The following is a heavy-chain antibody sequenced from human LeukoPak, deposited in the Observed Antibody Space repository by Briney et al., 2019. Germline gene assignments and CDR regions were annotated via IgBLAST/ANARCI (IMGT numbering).Heavy chain of an antibody. CDR2: VYTSGST. J-gene: IGHJ4*02. CDR1: GGSISSYH. Sequence: PSETLSLTCTVSGGSISSYHWSWIRQPAGKGLEWIGRVYTSGSTNYNPSLKSRVTMSVDTSKEQLSLKLSSVTAADTAVYYCARDGLYSYGYSCFDYWGQGTLVTVSS. D-gene: IGHD5-18*01. V-gene: IGHV4-4*07. CDR3: ARDGLYSYGYSCFDY.